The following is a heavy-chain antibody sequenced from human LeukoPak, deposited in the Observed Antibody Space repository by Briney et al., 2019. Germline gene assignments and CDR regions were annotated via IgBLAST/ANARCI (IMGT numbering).Heavy chain of an antibody. Sequence: SETLPLTCTVSGGSISSYYWSWIRQPPGKGLEWIGYIYYSGSTNYNPSLKSRVTISVDTSKNQFSLKLSSVTAADTAVYYCARLGSGIAVADKGDYWGQGTLVTVSS. D-gene: IGHD6-19*01. J-gene: IGHJ4*02. CDR3: ARLGSGIAVADKGDY. CDR2: IYYSGST. CDR1: GGSISSYY. V-gene: IGHV4-59*08.